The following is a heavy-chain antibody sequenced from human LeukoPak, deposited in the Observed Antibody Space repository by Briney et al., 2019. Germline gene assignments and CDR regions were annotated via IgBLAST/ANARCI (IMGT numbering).Heavy chain of an antibody. D-gene: IGHD6-19*01. Sequence: SETLSLTCTVSGGSISNYYWSWIRQPPGKGLEWIGYIYYSGTTNYNPSLKSRVTISVDTSKNQFSLKLSSVTAADTAVYYCARDVHSSGWGRPYYYYGMDVWGQGTTVTVSS. CDR1: GGSISNYY. CDR3: ARDVHSSGWGRPYYYYGMDV. J-gene: IGHJ6*02. V-gene: IGHV4-59*12. CDR2: IYYSGTT.